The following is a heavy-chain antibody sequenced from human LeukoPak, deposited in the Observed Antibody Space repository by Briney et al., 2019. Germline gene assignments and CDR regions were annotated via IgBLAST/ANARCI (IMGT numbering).Heavy chain of an antibody. CDR1: GFIFSDYA. D-gene: IGHD6-19*01. J-gene: IGHJ4*02. CDR3: ARQWLVNG. V-gene: IGHV3-30*04. CDR2: ISYDGGSK. Sequence: GGSLRLSCGASGFIFSDYAMHWVRQAPGKGLEWVAIISYDGGSKYYAGSVQGRFTISRDNSKNTLYLQMNSLRAEDTAIYYCARQWLVNGWGQGTLVTVSS.